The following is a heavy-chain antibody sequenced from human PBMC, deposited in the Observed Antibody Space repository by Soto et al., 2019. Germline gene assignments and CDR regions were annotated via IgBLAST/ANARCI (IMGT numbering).Heavy chain of an antibody. J-gene: IGHJ4*02. CDR2: VYYTGST. Sequence: SETLSLTCTVSGGSISNNYWSWSRPPPGKGLELIGFVYYTGSTNYNPPPESRVTISVDTSNNQFHLLQGSVTAAHTAVYYCARAPYPDPDLPGTPRSYFDYLGPGDLVTVSS. D-gene: IGHD3-3*01. V-gene: IGHV4-59*12. CDR1: GGSISNNY. CDR3: ARAPYPDPDLPGTPRSYFDY.